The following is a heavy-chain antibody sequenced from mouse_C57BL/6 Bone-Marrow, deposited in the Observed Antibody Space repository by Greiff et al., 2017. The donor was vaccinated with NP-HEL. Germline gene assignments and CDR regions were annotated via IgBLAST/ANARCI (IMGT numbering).Heavy chain of an antibody. V-gene: IGHV1-53*01. CDR3: ARKWLLPLWYFDV. J-gene: IGHJ1*03. D-gene: IGHD2-3*01. Sequence: QVQLKQPGTELVKPGASVKLSCKASGYTFTSYWMHWVKQRPGQGLEWIGNINPSNGGTNYNEKLKSKATLTVDKSSSTAYMQLSSLTSEDSAVYYCARKWLLPLWYFDVWGTGTTVTVSS. CDR1: GYTFTSYW. CDR2: INPSNGGT.